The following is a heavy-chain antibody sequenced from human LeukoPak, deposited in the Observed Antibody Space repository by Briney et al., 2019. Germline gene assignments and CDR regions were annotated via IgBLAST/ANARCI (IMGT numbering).Heavy chain of an antibody. D-gene: IGHD3-22*01. J-gene: IGHJ2*01. Sequence: GGSLRLSCAASGFTFSSYWMSWVRQAPGKGLEWVANIKQDGSEKYYVDSVKGRFTISRDNAKNSLYLQMNSLRAEDTAVYYCARARRSITMIVVIKYFDLWGRGTLVTVSS. CDR2: IKQDGSEK. V-gene: IGHV3-7*03. CDR3: ARARRSITMIVVIKYFDL. CDR1: GFTFSSYW.